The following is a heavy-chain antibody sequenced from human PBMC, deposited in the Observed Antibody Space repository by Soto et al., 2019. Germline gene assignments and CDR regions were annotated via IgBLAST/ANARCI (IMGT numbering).Heavy chain of an antibody. V-gene: IGHV1-46*01. Sequence: QVQLVQSGAEVKKPGASVKVSCKASGYTFTSYYMHWVRQAPGQGLEWMGIINPSGGSTSDAQKFRGKVTMTRETSTSTVYMELSSLRSEDTDVYYCARAGRVLRFLEWLPAGYFQHWRQGTQVTVAS. CDR2: INPSGGST. CDR3: ARAGRVLRFLEWLPAGYFQH. J-gene: IGHJ1*01. D-gene: IGHD3-3*01. CDR1: GYTFTSYY.